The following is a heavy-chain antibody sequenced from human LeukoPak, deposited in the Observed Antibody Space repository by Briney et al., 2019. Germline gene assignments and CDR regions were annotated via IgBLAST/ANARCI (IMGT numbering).Heavy chain of an antibody. CDR2: IYYSGST. Sequence: KPSETLSLTCTVSGGSISSYYWSWIRQPPGKGLEWIWYIYYSGSTNYNPSLKSRVTISVDTSKNQFSLKLSSVTAADTAVYYCARGDCSGGSCYSRYYFDYWGQGTLVTVSS. CDR3: ARGDCSGGSCYSRYYFDY. CDR1: GGSISSYY. D-gene: IGHD2-15*01. V-gene: IGHV4-59*01. J-gene: IGHJ4*02.